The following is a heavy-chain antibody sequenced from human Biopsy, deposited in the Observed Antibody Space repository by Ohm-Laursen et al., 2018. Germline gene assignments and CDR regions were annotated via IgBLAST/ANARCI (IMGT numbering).Heavy chain of an antibody. Sequence: AASVKVSCKASGYTFTNYYMHWVRQAPGQGLEWMGGIIAVSGLVNYAPKFQGRVSITADKSTTTAYMELSNLKSEDTAVYYCATPFQYYDSWGGYPPFDHWGQGTLVTVSS. CDR1: GYTFTNYY. V-gene: IGHV1-69*10. D-gene: IGHD3-3*01. CDR3: ATPFQYYDSWGGYPPFDH. J-gene: IGHJ4*02. CDR2: IIAVSGLV.